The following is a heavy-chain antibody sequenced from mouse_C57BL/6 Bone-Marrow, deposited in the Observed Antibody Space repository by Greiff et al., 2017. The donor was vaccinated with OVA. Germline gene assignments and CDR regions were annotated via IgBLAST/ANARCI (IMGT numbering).Heavy chain of an antibody. CDR2: IGPGSGST. Sequence: QVQLKQSGAELVKPGASVKISCKASGYTFTDYYINWVKQRPGQGLEWIGKIGPGSGSTYYNEQFKGQAPLTADKSSSTAYMQLSSLTSEDSAVYFCAREGGDDYFDYWGQGTTLTVSS. CDR1: GYTFTDYY. J-gene: IGHJ2*01. D-gene: IGHD2-13*01. V-gene: IGHV1-77*01. CDR3: AREGGDDYFDY.